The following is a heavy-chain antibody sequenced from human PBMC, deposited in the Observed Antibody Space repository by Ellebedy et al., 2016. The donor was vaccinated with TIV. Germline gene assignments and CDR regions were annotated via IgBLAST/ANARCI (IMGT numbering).Heavy chain of an antibody. CDR2: IFSAADGGET. CDR3: ARDLDKSSGWYGGAAY. Sequence: PGGSLRLSCAASGFTVTTNYMNWVRQAPGKGLEWVSVIFSAADGGETHYADSVKGRFTISRDSSKNTLYLQMNSLRAEDTAVYYCARDLDKSSGWYGGAAYWGQGTQVTVSS. D-gene: IGHD6-19*01. J-gene: IGHJ4*02. V-gene: IGHV3-53*01. CDR1: GFTVTTNY.